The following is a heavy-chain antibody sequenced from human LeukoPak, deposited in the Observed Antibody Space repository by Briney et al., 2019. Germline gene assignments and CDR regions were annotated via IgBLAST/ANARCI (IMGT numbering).Heavy chain of an antibody. J-gene: IGHJ4*02. D-gene: IGHD3-22*01. V-gene: IGHV4-4*02. Sequence: SETLSLTCAVSGGSISSSNWWSWVRQPPGKGLEWIGEIYHSGCTNYNPSLKSRVTISVDKSKNQFSLKLSSATAADTAVYYCARGFSYYYDSSGHDTGLDYWGQGTLVTVSS. CDR1: GGSISSSNW. CDR2: IYHSGCT. CDR3: ARGFSYYYDSSGHDTGLDY.